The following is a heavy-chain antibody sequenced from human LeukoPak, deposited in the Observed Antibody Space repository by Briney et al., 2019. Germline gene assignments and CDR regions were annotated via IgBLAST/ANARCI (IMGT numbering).Heavy chain of an antibody. D-gene: IGHD3-3*01. CDR2: INPNSGGT. CDR1: GYTFTGYY. Sequence: GASVKVSRKASGYTFTGYYMYWVRQAPGQGLEWMGWINPNSGGTNYAQTFQGRVTMTRDTSISTAYMELSRLRSDDTAVYYCARGLDKYDYWSGYFLADWGQGTLVTVSS. J-gene: IGHJ4*02. V-gene: IGHV1-2*02. CDR3: ARGLDKYDYWSGYFLAD.